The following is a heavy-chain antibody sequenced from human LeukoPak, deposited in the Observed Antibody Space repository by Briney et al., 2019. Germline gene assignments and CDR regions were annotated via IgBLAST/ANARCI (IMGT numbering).Heavy chain of an antibody. J-gene: IGHJ4*02. Sequence: SETLSLTCTVSGGSISSYYWSWIRQSPVKGLEWIGYVYYSGNTNYNPSLKSRVTISVDTSKNQFSLKLSSVTAAGTAIYFCARHGNILTGYPFDYWGQGTLVTVSS. CDR2: VYYSGNT. D-gene: IGHD3-9*01. CDR3: ARHGNILTGYPFDY. CDR1: GGSISSYY. V-gene: IGHV4-59*08.